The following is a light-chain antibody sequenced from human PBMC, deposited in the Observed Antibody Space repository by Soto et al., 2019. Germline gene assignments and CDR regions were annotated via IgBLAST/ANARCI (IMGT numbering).Light chain of an antibody. J-gene: IGKJ1*01. Sequence: ETVMTQSPATLSVSPGERATLSCGASQSVSINLAWYQQKPGQAPRLLIYEASTRVIGIPARFSGSGSGTEFTLTISSLQSEDFALYYCQQYNMWPLTFGQGTKVDIK. V-gene: IGKV3-15*01. CDR2: EAS. CDR3: QQYNMWPLT. CDR1: QSVSIN.